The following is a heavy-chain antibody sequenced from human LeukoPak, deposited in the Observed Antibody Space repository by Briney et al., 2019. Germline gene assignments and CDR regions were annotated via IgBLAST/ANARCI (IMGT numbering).Heavy chain of an antibody. CDR1: GYTFTTYG. Sequence: ASVKVSCKASGYTFTTYGISWVRQAPGQGLEWMGWISAYNGNTNYAQKLQGRVTMTTDTSTSTAYMELRSLRSDDTAVYYCARVLWFGELNWFDPWGQGTLVTVSS. D-gene: IGHD3-10*01. CDR3: ARVLWFGELNWFDP. V-gene: IGHV1-18*01. J-gene: IGHJ5*02. CDR2: ISAYNGNT.